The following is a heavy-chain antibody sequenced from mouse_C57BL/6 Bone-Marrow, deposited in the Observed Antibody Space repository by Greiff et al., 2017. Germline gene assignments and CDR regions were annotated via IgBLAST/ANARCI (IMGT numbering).Heavy chain of an antibody. V-gene: IGHV5-4*01. J-gene: IGHJ1*03. D-gene: IGHD1-1*02. CDR1: GFTFSSYA. CDR2: ISDGGSYT. Sequence: EVQRVESGGGLVKPGGSLKLSCAASGFTFSSYAMSWVRQTPEKRLEWVATISDGGSYTYYPDNVKGRFTISRDNAKNNLYLQMSHLKSEDTAMYYCARDRGSNWYFDVWGTGTTVTVSS. CDR3: ARDRGSNWYFDV.